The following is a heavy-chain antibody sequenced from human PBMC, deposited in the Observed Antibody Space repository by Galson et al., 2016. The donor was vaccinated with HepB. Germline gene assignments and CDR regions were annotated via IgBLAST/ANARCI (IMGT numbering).Heavy chain of an antibody. J-gene: IGHJ6*02. V-gene: IGHV3-30*18. D-gene: IGHD2-15*01. CDR2: ISYDGFNK. CDR3: AKSKDQENVVVLSPRNYALDV. Sequence: SLRLPCAASGFIFRTYGMHWVRQAPGKGLEWVAIISYDGFNKYYADSVKGRFTISRDNSKNTLYLQMNSLRPEDTAVYSCAKSKDQENVVVLSPRNYALDVWGQGTTVTVSS. CDR1: GFIFRTYG.